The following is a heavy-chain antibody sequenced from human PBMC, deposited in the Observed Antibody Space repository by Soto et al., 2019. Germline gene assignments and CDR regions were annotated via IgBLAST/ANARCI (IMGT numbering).Heavy chain of an antibody. CDR3: ARDRVAGIWGDAFDI. D-gene: IGHD3-16*01. Sequence: QVQLVQSGAEVKKPGASVKVSCKTSGYTFTNHGINWVRQAPGQGLEWMGWINPYNANVNYAQKLQGRVTMTTDTSTSTSYMDLRSLTSDDTAVYYCARDRVAGIWGDAFDIWGKGTIVTVYS. V-gene: IGHV1-18*04. J-gene: IGHJ3*02. CDR1: GYTFTNHG. CDR2: INPYNANV.